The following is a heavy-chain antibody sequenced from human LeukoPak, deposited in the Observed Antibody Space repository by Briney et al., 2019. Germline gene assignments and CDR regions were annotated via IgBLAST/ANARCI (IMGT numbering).Heavy chain of an antibody. CDR1: GFIYSSYS. V-gene: IGHV3-48*02. J-gene: IGHJ5*02. CDR2: ISNSGSTI. CDR3: ARDPSSNRYNWFDP. Sequence: GGSLRPSCAASGFIYSSYSMNWVRQAPGKGLEWVSYISNSGSTIYYADSVQGRFTISRDNAKNSLYLQMDSLRDEDTAVYYCARDPSSNRYNWFDPWGQGTLVTVSS. D-gene: IGHD1-14*01.